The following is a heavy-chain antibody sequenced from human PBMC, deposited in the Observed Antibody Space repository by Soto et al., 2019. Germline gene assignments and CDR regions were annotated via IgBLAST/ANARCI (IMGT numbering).Heavy chain of an antibody. Sequence: ASVKVSCKASGYTFTGYYMHWVRQAPGQGLEWMGWINPNSGGTNYAQKFQGRVTITRDTSISTAYMELSRLRSDDTAVYYCARDSSRNYDFWSGYYTGNWFDPWGQGTLVTVSS. CDR3: ARDSSRNYDFWSGYYTGNWFDP. CDR1: GYTFTGYY. V-gene: IGHV1-2*02. J-gene: IGHJ5*02. D-gene: IGHD3-3*01. CDR2: INPNSGGT.